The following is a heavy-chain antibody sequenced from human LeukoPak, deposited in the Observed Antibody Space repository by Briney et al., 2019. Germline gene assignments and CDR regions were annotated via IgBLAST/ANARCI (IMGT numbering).Heavy chain of an antibody. J-gene: IGHJ6*03. CDR1: GGSISSSSYY. D-gene: IGHD2-15*01. V-gene: IGHV4-39*01. Sequence: SETLSLTCTVSGGSISSSSYYWGWIRQPPGKGLEWIGSIYYSGSTYYIPSLKSQVTISVDTSKNQFSLKLSSVTAADTAVYYCARLGCSGGSCYQYYYYYMDVWGKGATVTVSS. CDR3: ARLGCSGGSCYQYYYYYMDV. CDR2: IYYSGST.